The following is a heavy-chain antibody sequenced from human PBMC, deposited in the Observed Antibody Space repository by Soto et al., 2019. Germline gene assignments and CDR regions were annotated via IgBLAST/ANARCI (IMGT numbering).Heavy chain of an antibody. Sequence: ASVKVSCKASGYTFTGYYMHWVRQAPGQGREWMGWINPNSGGTNYAQKFQGRVTMTRDTSISTAYMELSRLRSDDTAVYYCARVGCSGGSCYDRYYYYGMDVWGQGXTVTVYS. CDR3: ARVGCSGGSCYDRYYYYGMDV. J-gene: IGHJ6*02. V-gene: IGHV1-2*02. CDR2: INPNSGGT. CDR1: GYTFTGYY. D-gene: IGHD2-15*01.